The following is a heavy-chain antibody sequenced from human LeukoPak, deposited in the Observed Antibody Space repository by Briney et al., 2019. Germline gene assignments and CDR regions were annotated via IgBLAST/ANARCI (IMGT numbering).Heavy chain of an antibody. D-gene: IGHD3-10*01. CDR3: AKTVSGSYSYQGGDY. V-gene: IGHV3-23*01. Sequence: GGSLRLSCAASGVTFSTYAMTCGRQPPGEGLDWFSAISGSGGSAYYADSVKGRFTISRDNSKNTLYLQINSLSAEDTAVYYCAKTVSGSYSYQGGDYWGQGTLVTVSS. CDR1: GVTFSTYA. J-gene: IGHJ4*02. CDR2: ISGSGGSA.